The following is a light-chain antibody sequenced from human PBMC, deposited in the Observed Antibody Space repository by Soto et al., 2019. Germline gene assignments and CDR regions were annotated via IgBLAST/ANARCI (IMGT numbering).Light chain of an antibody. CDR2: GAS. CDR3: HQYNDWPPLT. Sequence: EIVMTQSPATLSVSPGERGTLSCRASQSVSNNLAWYQQKPGQAPRLLIYGASTRATGISARFSGSGSGTEFTLTIRSRQSEDFAIYYCHQYNDWPPLTFGGGTKVQIK. V-gene: IGKV3-15*01. J-gene: IGKJ4*01. CDR1: QSVSNN.